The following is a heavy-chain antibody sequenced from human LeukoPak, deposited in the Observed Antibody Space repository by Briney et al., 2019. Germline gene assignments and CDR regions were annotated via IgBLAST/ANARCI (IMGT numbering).Heavy chain of an antibody. CDR3: AREDGTAMDNAFDI. D-gene: IGHD5-18*01. J-gene: IGHJ3*02. CDR2: IYYTGST. CDR1: GGSIISTDDY. Sequence: SETLSLTCTVSGGSIISTDDYWGWIRQPPGKGPEWIGSIYYTGSTYHNPSLKSRVTISEDPSKNQFSLKLRSVTAADTAVYYCAREDGTAMDNAFDIWSQGTMVTVSS. V-gene: IGHV4-39*07.